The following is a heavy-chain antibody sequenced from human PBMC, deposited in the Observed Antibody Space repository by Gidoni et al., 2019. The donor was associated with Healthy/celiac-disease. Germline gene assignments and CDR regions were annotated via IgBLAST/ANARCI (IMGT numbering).Heavy chain of an antibody. D-gene: IGHD2-2*01. V-gene: IGHV4-34*01. Sequence: QVQLQQWGAGLLKPSETLSLPCAVYGGSFSGYYWSWIRQPPGKGLEWIGEIHQSGSTNYNPSLKSRVTISVDTSKNQFSLKLSSVTAADTAVYYCARGRRYCSSTSCYPPWFDPWGQGTLVTVSS. J-gene: IGHJ5*02. CDR1: GGSFSGYY. CDR2: IHQSGST. CDR3: ARGRRYCSSTSCYPPWFDP.